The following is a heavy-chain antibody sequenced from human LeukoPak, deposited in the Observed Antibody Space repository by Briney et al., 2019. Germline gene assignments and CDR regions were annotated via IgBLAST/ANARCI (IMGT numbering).Heavy chain of an antibody. V-gene: IGHV3-33*01. D-gene: IGHD6-13*01. CDR3: ARVSGYSGTWYVDY. CDR2: IWYDGSNK. J-gene: IGHJ4*02. CDR1: GFTFKSYG. Sequence: GGSLRLSCVASGFTFKSYGMHWVRQAPGKGLEWVAIIWYDGSNKYYADFVKGRFTTSRDNSKNTLYLQMKSLRADDTAVYYCARVSGYSGTWYVDYWGQGTLVTVSS.